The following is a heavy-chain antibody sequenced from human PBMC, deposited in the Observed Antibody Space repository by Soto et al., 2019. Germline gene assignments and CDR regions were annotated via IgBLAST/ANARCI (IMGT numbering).Heavy chain of an antibody. CDR2: IRSSSRYI. J-gene: IGHJ4*02. CDR1: GFTFSSYS. V-gene: IGHV3-21*01. CDR3: ARAIEDIVVVVAATRPSSFDY. D-gene: IGHD2-15*01. Sequence: EVQLVESGGGLVKPGGSLRLSCAASGFTFSSYSMNWVRQAPGKGLEWVSSIRSSSRYIYYADSVKGRFTISRDNAKNALYLQMNSLRAEDTAVYYCARAIEDIVVVVAATRPSSFDYWGQGTLVTVSS.